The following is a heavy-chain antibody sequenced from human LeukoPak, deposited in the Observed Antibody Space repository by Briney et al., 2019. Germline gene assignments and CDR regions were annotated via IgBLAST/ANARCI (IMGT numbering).Heavy chain of an antibody. CDR1: GFTFSSYS. J-gene: IGHJ3*02. V-gene: IGHV3-21*01. CDR2: ISSSSYI. D-gene: IGHD2-2*01. Sequence: GESLRLSCAASGFTFSSYSMNWVRQAPGKGLEWGSSISSSSYIYYADSVKGRFTISRDNAKNSLYLQMSSLRAENTAVYYCARGYCSSTSCPEAFDIWGQGTMVTVSS. CDR3: ARGYCSSTSCPEAFDI.